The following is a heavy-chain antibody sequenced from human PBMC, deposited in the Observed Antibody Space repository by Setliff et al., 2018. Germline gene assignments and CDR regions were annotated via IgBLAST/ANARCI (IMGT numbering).Heavy chain of an antibody. Sequence: SETLSLTCTFYGGPFSDYYWGWVRQTPGKGLEWIAEINPSGTTNYIPSLKSRLTISVDTSKRQFSLKLISVTAADTAVYYCARDPGFHSGTWCLGDWGQGTQVTVSS. D-gene: IGHD2-8*01. V-gene: IGHV4-34*01. CDR1: GGPFSDYY. CDR2: INPSGTT. CDR3: ARDPGFHSGTWCLGD. J-gene: IGHJ4*02.